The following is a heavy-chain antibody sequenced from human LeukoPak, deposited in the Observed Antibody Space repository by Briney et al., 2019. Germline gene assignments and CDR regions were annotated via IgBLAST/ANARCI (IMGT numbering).Heavy chain of an antibody. CDR2: INPNSGGT. CDR3: ARHWGTASSGSYYYYYGMDV. D-gene: IGHD3-10*01. CDR1: GYTFTGYY. J-gene: IGHJ6*02. V-gene: IGHV1-2*02. Sequence: ASVKVSCKASGYTFTGYYMHWVRQAPGQGLEWMGWINPNSGGTNYAQKFQGRVTMTRDTSISTAYMELSRLRSDDTAGYYCARHWGTASSGSYYYYYGMDVWGQGTTVTVSS.